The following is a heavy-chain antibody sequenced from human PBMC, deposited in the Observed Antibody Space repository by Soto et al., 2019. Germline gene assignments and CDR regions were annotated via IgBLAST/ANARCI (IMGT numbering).Heavy chain of an antibody. D-gene: IGHD3-10*01. CDR3: ARYGSGSHLRVPFDY. CDR2: ISVDSETI. CDR1: GLSFSDHA. Sequence: EVQLAESGGGLVQVGGSLRLSCVVSGLSFSDHAMNWVRQAPGKGLDWVSYISVDSETIYYADSVKGRFTISRDNAKNGRYLQMDSMKDEDTAVYYCARYGSGSHLRVPFDYWGQGTLVTVSS. J-gene: IGHJ4*02. V-gene: IGHV3-48*02.